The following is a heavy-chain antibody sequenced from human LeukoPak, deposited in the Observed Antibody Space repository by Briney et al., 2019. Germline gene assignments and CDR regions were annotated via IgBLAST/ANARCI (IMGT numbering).Heavy chain of an antibody. D-gene: IGHD6-13*01. CDR1: GYTFTRYG. V-gene: IGHV1-18*01. Sequence: ASVKVSSKASGYTFTRYGISWVRQAPGQGLEWLGWISAYDGNTNYEQKFQGRVTMTTDTSTSTAYMELRSLRSDDTAVYYCARDKVIASAGTPNWFDPWGQGTLVTVSS. CDR2: ISAYDGNT. J-gene: IGHJ5*02. CDR3: ARDKVIASAGTPNWFDP.